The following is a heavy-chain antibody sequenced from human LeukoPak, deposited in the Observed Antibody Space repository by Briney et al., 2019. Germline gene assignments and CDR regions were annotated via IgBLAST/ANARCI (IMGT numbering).Heavy chain of an antibody. CDR1: GYTLTELS. CDR2: IIPIFGTA. Sequence: SVKVSCKVSGYTLTELSMHWVRQAPGQGLEWMGGIIPIFGTANYAQKFQGRVTITADESTSTAYMELSSLRSEDTAVYYCATGPGRVVAGSFDIWGQGTMVTVSS. V-gene: IGHV1-69*13. CDR3: ATGPGRVVAGSFDI. J-gene: IGHJ3*02. D-gene: IGHD6-19*01.